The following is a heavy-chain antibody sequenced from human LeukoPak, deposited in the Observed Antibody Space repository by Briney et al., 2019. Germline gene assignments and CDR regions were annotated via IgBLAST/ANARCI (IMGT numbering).Heavy chain of an antibody. Sequence: PGASLRLSGGACVCSVSGEWMSRLRHARGKGLEWLAKIKRGGRGKHYVDSVKGRFTISRDNAKNPLYLQMNSLRADDPAVYYCARDFRYLYRSGSYPTLNPWGQGTLVTVSS. D-gene: IGHD6-19*01. CDR1: VCSVSGEW. V-gene: IGHV3-7*01. CDR2: IKRGGRGK. J-gene: IGHJ5*02. CDR3: ARDFRYLYRSGSYPTLNP.